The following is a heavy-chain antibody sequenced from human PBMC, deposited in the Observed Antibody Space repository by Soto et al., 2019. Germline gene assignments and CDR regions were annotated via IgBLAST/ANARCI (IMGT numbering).Heavy chain of an antibody. CDR2: SKNKADSYTT. CDR3: TVWGSGNDFGAA. D-gene: IGHD3-10*01. Sequence: EVQLVESGGGLVQPGGSLRLSCAASGFTFSDHYMDWVRQAPGKGLEWVGRSKNKADSYTTEYAAFVKGRFPISRDGSKTALFLQMNSLKTEDTAVYYCTVWGSGNDFGAAWGQGILVTVSS. J-gene: IGHJ4*02. V-gene: IGHV3-72*01. CDR1: GFTFSDHY.